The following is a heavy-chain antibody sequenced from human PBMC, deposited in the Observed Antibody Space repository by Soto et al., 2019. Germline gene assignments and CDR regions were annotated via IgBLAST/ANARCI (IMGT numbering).Heavy chain of an antibody. D-gene: IGHD1-7*01. V-gene: IGHV3-23*01. J-gene: IGHJ4*02. CDR3: AKDRRAGGNYGFYSDF. Sequence: QAGGSLRLSCAASGFTFSNYGMTWVRQSPGKGLEWVSFSSATGAGTNYADSVKGRFTISRDNSKNTLYLQMTSLRADDTAVYYCAKDRRAGGNYGFYSDFWGQGALVTVSS. CDR2: SSATGAGT. CDR1: GFTFSNYG.